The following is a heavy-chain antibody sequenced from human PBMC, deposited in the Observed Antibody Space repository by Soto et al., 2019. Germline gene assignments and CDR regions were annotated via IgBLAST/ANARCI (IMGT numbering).Heavy chain of an antibody. J-gene: IGHJ6*02. CDR3: ARGTLGDFWSGYRLRYYYGMDV. D-gene: IGHD3-3*01. CDR2: IWYDGSNK. CDR1: GFTFSSYG. V-gene: IGHV3-33*01. Sequence: LRLSCAASGFTFSSYGMHWVRQAPGKGLEWVAVIWYDGSNKYYADSVKGRFTISRDNSKNTLYLQMNSLRAEDTAVYYCARGTLGDFWSGYRLRYYYGMDVWGQGTAVTVSS.